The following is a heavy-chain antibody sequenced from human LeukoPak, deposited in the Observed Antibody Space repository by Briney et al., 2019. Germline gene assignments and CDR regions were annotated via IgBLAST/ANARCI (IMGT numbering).Heavy chain of an antibody. D-gene: IGHD4-17*01. CDR2: ISSSGSTI. V-gene: IGHV3-48*03. Sequence: QPGGSLRLSCAASGFTFSSYQMNWVRQAPGKGLEWVSYISSSGSTISYADSVKGRFTISRDNAKNSLYLQMNSLRAEDTAVYYCARDGTTVTTNYHYGMDVWGQGSTVTVSS. J-gene: IGHJ6*02. CDR3: ARDGTTVTTNYHYGMDV. CDR1: GFTFSSYQ.